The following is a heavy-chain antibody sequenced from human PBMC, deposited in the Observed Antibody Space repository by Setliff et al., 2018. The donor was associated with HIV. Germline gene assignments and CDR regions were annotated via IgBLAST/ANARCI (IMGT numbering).Heavy chain of an antibody. V-gene: IGHV1-18*01. CDR3: ARDPPLAAAGGPDAFDI. Sequence: GPVKVSCKASGYTFNNYGISWVRQAPGQGLEWMGWINTHSGYTNYAQKLQGRVTMTTDTSTSTAYMELRSLRSDDTAVYYCARDPPLAAAGGPDAFDIWGQGTMVTVSS. CDR1: GYTFNNYG. D-gene: IGHD6-13*01. CDR2: INTHSGYT. J-gene: IGHJ3*02.